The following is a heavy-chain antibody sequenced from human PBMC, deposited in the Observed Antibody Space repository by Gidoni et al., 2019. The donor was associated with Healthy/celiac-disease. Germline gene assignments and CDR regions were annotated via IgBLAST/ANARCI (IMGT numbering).Heavy chain of an antibody. Sequence: EVQLVESGGGLVQPGGSLRLSCAASGFTVSSNYMSWVRQAPGKGLEWVSGIYSGGSTYYADSVKGRFTISRDNSKNTLYLQMNSLRAEDTAVYYCARADPLGGDGYNAFDYWGQGTLVTVSS. D-gene: IGHD3-16*01. CDR3: ARADPLGGDGYNAFDY. CDR1: GFTVSSNY. V-gene: IGHV3-66*01. J-gene: IGHJ4*02. CDR2: IYSGGST.